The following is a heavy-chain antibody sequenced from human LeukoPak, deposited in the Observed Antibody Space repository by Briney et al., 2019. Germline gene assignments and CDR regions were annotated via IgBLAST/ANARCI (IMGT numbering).Heavy chain of an antibody. J-gene: IGHJ5*02. D-gene: IGHD3-22*01. CDR3: ARPYYYDSRIDP. Sequence: PSETLSLTCTVSGGSISSGDYYWSWIRQPPGKGLEWTAYMYYSGSTYYNPSLKSRVTMSADTSKNHLSLTLSSVTAADTAVYYCARPYYYDSRIDPWGQGSLVTVSS. CDR1: GGSISSGDYY. CDR2: MYYSGST. V-gene: IGHV4-30-4*01.